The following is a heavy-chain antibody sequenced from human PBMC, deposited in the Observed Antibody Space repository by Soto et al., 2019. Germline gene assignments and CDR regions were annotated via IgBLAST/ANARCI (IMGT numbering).Heavy chain of an antibody. CDR3: TTGFGEPHHLTWSFDF. CDR2: IRSETDGGTT. CDR1: GFTFSNAW. V-gene: IGHV3-15*07. D-gene: IGHD3-10*01. Sequence: EVQLVESGGGSVKPGGALRLSCAGSGFTFSNAWMNWVRQAPGKGLEWVGRIRSETDGGTTDYAAPVKGRFSISRDDSKNTLYLKMSSLKPENTAVYYCTTGFGEPHHLTWSFDFWGRGPRVPVSS. J-gene: IGHJ2*01.